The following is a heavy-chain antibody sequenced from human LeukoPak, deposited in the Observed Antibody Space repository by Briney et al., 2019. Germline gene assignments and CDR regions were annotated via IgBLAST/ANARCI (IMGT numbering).Heavy chain of an antibody. V-gene: IGHV3-74*01. CDR3: ASVGATGDNWFDP. J-gene: IGHJ5*02. D-gene: IGHD1-26*01. Sequence: GVSLRLSCTASGYTLSRYCMHWVPQAPGKGLVWVTRINSDGSSTSYADSVKGCFTISRDNAKNPLYLQMNSLRAEDTAVYYCASVGATGDNWFDPWGQGTLVSVSS. CDR2: INSDGSST. CDR1: GYTLSRYC.